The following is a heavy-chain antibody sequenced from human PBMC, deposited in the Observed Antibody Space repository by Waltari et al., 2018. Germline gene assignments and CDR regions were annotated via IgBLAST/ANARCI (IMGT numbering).Heavy chain of an antibody. Sequence: QVQLVQSGAEVKKPGDSVKVSCQASGYTFTGYYIHWLRQAPGQGLEWMGWINPNTGDTNYRHKFQGRVTMTRDTSISAAYMELSSLKSDDTAVYSCARDAGAGGYGHFDYWGQGTLVTVSS. CDR2: INPNTGDT. D-gene: IGHD5-18*01. CDR1: GYTFTGYY. V-gene: IGHV1-2*02. J-gene: IGHJ4*02. CDR3: ARDAGAGGYGHFDY.